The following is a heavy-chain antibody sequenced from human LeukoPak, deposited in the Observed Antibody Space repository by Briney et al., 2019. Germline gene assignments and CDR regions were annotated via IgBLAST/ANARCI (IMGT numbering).Heavy chain of an antibody. CDR3: ARGPRITMVRGVIILYMDV. CDR1: GGSFSGYY. Sequence: NPSETLSLTCAVYGGSFSGYYWSWIRQPPGKGLEWIGEINHSGSTNYNPSLKSRVTISVDTSKNQFSPKLSSVTAADTAVYYCARGPRITMVRGVIILYMDVWGKGTTVTVSS. CDR2: INHSGST. J-gene: IGHJ6*03. D-gene: IGHD3-10*01. V-gene: IGHV4-34*01.